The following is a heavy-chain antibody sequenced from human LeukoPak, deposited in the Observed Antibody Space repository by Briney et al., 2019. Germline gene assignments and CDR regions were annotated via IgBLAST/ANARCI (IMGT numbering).Heavy chain of an antibody. V-gene: IGHV1-69*04. CDR3: ARVRDYYDSSGYYAFDI. D-gene: IGHD3-22*01. Sequence: SVKVSCKASGGTFSSYAISWVRQAPGQGLEWMGRIIPILGIANYAQKFQGRVTITADKSTSTAYMELSSLGSEDTAVYYCARVRDYYDSSGYYAFDIWGQGTMVTVSS. CDR2: IIPILGIA. CDR1: GGTFSSYA. J-gene: IGHJ3*02.